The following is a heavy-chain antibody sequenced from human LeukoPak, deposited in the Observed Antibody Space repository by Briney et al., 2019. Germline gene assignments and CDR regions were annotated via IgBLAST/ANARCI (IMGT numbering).Heavy chain of an antibody. CDR3: ARVLRYFDWLLNLAPGGGFDY. V-gene: IGHV4-38-2*02. J-gene: IGHJ4*02. CDR1: GYSISSGYY. D-gene: IGHD3-9*01. CDR2: IYYSGSP. Sequence: SETLSLTCTVSGYSISSGYYWGWIRQPPGKGLEWIGSIYYSGSPYYNPSLKIRVTISVDTSKNQFSLKLTSVTAADTAVYYCARVLRYFDWLLNLAPGGGFDYWGQGTLVTVSS.